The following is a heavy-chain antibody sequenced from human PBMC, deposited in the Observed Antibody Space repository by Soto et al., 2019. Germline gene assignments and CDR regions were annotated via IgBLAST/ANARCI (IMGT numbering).Heavy chain of an antibody. CDR3: ARGWSWSAY. CDR1: GFTFSSYA. J-gene: IGHJ4*02. V-gene: IGHV3-30-3*01. D-gene: IGHD2-15*01. Sequence: GGSLRLSCAASGFTFSSYAMHWVRQAPGKGLEWVAVISYDGSNKYYADSVKGRFTISRDNSKNTLYLQMNSLRAEDTAVYYCARGWSWSAYWGQGTLVTVSS. CDR2: ISYDGSNK.